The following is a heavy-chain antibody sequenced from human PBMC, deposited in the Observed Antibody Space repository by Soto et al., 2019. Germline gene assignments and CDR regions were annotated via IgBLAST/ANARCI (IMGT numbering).Heavy chain of an antibody. V-gene: IGHV4-34*01. CDR3: ASYGDYSPDYFDY. Sequence: SETLSLTCAVYGGSFSGYYWSWIRQPPGKGLEWIGEINYSGSTYYNPSLKSRVTISVDTSKNQFSLKLSSVTAAYTAVYYCASYGDYSPDYFDYWGRGTLVTVSS. D-gene: IGHD4-17*01. J-gene: IGHJ4*02. CDR2: INYSGST. CDR1: GGSFSGYY.